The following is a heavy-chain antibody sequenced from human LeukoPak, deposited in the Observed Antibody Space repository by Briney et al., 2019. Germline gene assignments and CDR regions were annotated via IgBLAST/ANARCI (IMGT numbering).Heavy chain of an antibody. CDR3: ARERGDSSGYYSPYYYYYYMDV. J-gene: IGHJ6*03. D-gene: IGHD3-22*01. CDR2: IYTSGST. Sequence: SETLSLTCTVSGGSISSYYWSWIRQPAGKGLEWIGRIYTSGSTNYNPSLKSRVTMSVDTSKNQFSLKLSSETAADTAVYYCARERGDSSGYYSPYYYYYYMDVRGKGTTVTVSS. CDR1: GGSISSYY. V-gene: IGHV4-4*07.